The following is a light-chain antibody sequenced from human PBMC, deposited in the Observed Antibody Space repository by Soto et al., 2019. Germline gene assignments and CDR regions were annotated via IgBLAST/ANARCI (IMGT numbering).Light chain of an antibody. Sequence: EIVLTQSPGSLSLSPGERATLSCRASQSVSSTFFAWYQQRPGQAPRLLMYGASSRVTGIPERFSGSGSGTDFTLTISRLEPEDFGVYYCQQFESSVTFGQGTKVEIK. CDR1: QSVSSTF. CDR2: GAS. CDR3: QQFESSVT. V-gene: IGKV3-20*01. J-gene: IGKJ1*01.